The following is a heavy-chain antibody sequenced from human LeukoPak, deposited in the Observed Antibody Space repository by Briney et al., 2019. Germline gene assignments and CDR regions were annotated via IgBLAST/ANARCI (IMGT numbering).Heavy chain of an antibody. CDR2: IYSGDSDT. J-gene: IGHJ3*02. CDR1: GYSFTSYW. D-gene: IGHD3-22*01. V-gene: IGHV5-51*01. CDR3: ARYSDYYDSSGYSGYAFDI. Sequence: GESLKISCKGSGYSFTSYWIGWVRQMPGKGLEWMGIIYSGDSDTRYSPSFQGQVTISADKSISTAYLQWSSLKASDTAMYYCARYSDYYDSSGYSGYAFDIWGQGTMVTVSS.